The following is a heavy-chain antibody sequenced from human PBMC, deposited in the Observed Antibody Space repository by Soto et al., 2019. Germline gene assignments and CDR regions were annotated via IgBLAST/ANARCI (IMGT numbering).Heavy chain of an antibody. Sequence: QLQLQESGPGLVKPSETLSLTCTVSGGSISRSSYYWGWIRQPPGKGLEWIGSIHSSGSTDYNPSLKSRVTIAVDTSKNQFSLKMTSVTAADTAVYFCARFDYGDNRFDPWGQGILVTVSS. D-gene: IGHD4-17*01. J-gene: IGHJ5*02. V-gene: IGHV4-39*01. CDR1: GGSISRSSYY. CDR3: ARFDYGDNRFDP. CDR2: IHSSGST.